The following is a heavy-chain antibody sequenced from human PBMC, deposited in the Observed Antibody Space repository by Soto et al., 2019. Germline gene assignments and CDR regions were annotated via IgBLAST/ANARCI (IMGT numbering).Heavy chain of an antibody. CDR2: ISGYNGNT. V-gene: IGHV1-18*01. CDR3: AGERPPFFDSDAFDI. Sequence: QVQLVQSGAAVKNPGASVKVSCKASGYTFTSHGISRVRQAPGIGSEWRGWISGYNGNTKYARKLQGRITMTTDTSTSTAYMELRSLRSDDTAVYYCAGERPPFFDSDAFDIWGQGTMVTVSS. CDR1: GYTFTSHG. J-gene: IGHJ3*02. D-gene: IGHD3-9*01.